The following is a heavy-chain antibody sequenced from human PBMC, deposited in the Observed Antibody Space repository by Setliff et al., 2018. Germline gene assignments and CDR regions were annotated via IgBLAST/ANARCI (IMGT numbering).Heavy chain of an antibody. J-gene: IGHJ1*01. CDR2: IYTSWST. CDR3: ARTIQRYGDYAQH. V-gene: IGHV4-61*09. Sequence: KPSETLFLTCTVSDDSISSRHYYWSWIRQPAGKGLEWLGQIYTSWSTNYNPSLKGRATLSIDASKRQFSLKLSSVTAADTAVYYCARTIQRYGDYAQHWGQGTLVTVSS. D-gene: IGHD4-17*01. CDR1: DDSISSRHYY.